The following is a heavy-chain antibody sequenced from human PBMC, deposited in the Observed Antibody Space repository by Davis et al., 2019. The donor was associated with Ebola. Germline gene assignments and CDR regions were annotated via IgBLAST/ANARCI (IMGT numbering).Heavy chain of an antibody. J-gene: IGHJ6*04. CDR2: TYYNSKWYS. Sequence: HSQTLSLTCVISGDSVSINSAGWNWIRQSPSRGLEWLGRTYYNSKWYSDYAVSVKGRITINQDTSKNQFSLQLNSVTPEDTALYYCARGWLRAGMDVWGEGTTVTVSS. V-gene: IGHV6-1*01. CDR1: GDSVSINSAG. CDR3: ARGWLRAGMDV. D-gene: IGHD5-18*01.